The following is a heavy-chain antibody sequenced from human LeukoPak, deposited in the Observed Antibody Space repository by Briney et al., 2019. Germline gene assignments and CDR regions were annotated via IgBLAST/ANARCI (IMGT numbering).Heavy chain of an antibody. CDR3: ARATRTMNLEWLLHFWYYMDV. CDR1: GYTFTSYD. D-gene: IGHD3-3*01. J-gene: IGHJ6*03. CDR2: MNPNSGNT. V-gene: IGHV1-8*01. Sequence: GASVKVSCKASGYTFTSYDINWVRQATGQGLEWMGWMNPNSGNTGYAQKFQGRVTITRNTSISTAYMELSSLRSEDTAVYYCARATRTMNLEWLLHFWYYMDVWGKGTTVTVSS.